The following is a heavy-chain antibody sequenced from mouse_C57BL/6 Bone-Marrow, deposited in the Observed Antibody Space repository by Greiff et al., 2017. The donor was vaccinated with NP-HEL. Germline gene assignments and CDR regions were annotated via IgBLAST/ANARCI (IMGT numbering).Heavy chain of an antibody. V-gene: IGHV5-9-1*02. D-gene: IGHD4-1*01. CDR1: GFTFSSYA. CDR2: ISSGGDYI. J-gene: IGHJ3*01. Sequence: EVKLVESGEGLVKPGGSLKLSCAASGFTFSSYAMSWVRQTPEKRLEWVAYISSGGDYIYYADTVKGRFTISRDNARNTLYLQMSRLKSEDTAMYYGTSSYWAWCAYWGQGTLVTVSA. CDR3: TSSYWAWCAY.